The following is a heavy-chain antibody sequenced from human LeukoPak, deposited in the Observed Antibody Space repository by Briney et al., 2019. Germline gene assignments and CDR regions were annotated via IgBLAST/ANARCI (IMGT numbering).Heavy chain of an antibody. D-gene: IGHD2-15*01. Sequence: SETLSLTCSVSGGSISNNSYYWGWIRQPPGKGLEWIGNIYYSGSTYYNPSLKNRVTISVDTSKNQFSLKLSSVTAADTAVYYCASGGSFYYYYYMDVWGKGTTVTISS. CDR1: GGSISNNSYY. J-gene: IGHJ6*03. CDR3: ASGGSFYYYYYMDV. CDR2: IYYSGST. V-gene: IGHV4-39*01.